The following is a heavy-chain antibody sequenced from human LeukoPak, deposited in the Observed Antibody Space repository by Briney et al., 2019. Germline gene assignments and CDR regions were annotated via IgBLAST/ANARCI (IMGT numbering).Heavy chain of an antibody. CDR3: ARDGDTLTGYPHHFYYFDY. J-gene: IGHJ4*02. V-gene: IGHV1-2*02. Sequence: ASVKVSCKASGYTFTGYYMHWVRQAPGQGLEWMGWINPNSGGTNYAQKFQGRVTMTRDTSISTAYMELSRLRSDDTAVYYCARDGDTLTGYPHHFYYFDYWGQGTLVTVSS. CDR1: GYTFTGYY. CDR2: INPNSGGT. D-gene: IGHD3-9*01.